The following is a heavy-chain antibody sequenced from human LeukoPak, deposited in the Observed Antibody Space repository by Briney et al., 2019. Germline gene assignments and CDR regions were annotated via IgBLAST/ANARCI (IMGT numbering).Heavy chain of an antibody. CDR2: VKQDGREK. Sequence: GGSLRLSCVVSGFTFGSYWMSWVRQAPGKGLELVASVKQDGREKYYVDSVKGRFTISRDNAKNSLYLQMNSLRAEDTAVYYYARNEYSSSPFDYWGQGTLVTVSS. D-gene: IGHD6-6*01. V-gene: IGHV3-7*01. CDR3: ARNEYSSSPFDY. CDR1: GFTFGSYW. J-gene: IGHJ4*02.